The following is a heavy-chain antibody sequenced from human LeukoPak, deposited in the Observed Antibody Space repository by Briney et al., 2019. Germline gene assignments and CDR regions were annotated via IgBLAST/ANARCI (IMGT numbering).Heavy chain of an antibody. CDR2: IYYSGST. J-gene: IGHJ5*02. V-gene: IGHV4-39*07. CDR1: GGSISSSSYY. D-gene: IGHD1-26*01. CDR3: ARDKDGAGNWFDP. Sequence: SETLSLTCTVSGGSISSSSYYWGWIRQPPGKGLEWIGSIYYSGSTNYNPSLKSRVTISVDTSKNQFSLKLSSVTAADTAVYYCARDKDGAGNWFDPWGQGTLVTVSS.